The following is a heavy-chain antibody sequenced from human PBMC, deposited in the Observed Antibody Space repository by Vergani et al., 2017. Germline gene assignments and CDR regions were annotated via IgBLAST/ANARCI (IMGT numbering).Heavy chain of an antibody. CDR2: ISGSCGSK. J-gene: IGHJ4*02. V-gene: IGHV3-23*01. CDR3: AKDKSGSYPTYFDY. Sequence: EVQLLESGGGLVQPGGSLRLSCAASGFTFSSYAMSWVRRAPGKGLEWVSAISGSCGSKYYADSVKGRFTIARDNSKNTLYLQMNSMRAEDTAVYYCAKDKSGSYPTYFDYWGQGTLVTVSS. D-gene: IGHD1-26*01. CDR1: GFTFSSYA.